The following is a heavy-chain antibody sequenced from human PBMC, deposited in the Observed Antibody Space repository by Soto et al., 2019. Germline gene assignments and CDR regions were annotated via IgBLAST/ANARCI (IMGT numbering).Heavy chain of an antibody. D-gene: IGHD6-13*01. V-gene: IGHV3-7*05. CDR2: IKPDGSET. Sequence: EVQLVESGGGLVQPGGSLRLSCAASGFNFNNYLMTWVRQAPGIGLEWVSNIKPDGSETSYADSVKGRFTISRDNAKNSLIRQMNSLRAEDTAVYYCARAAIAGPGDYWGQGTLVIVSS. J-gene: IGHJ4*02. CDR1: GFNFNNYL. CDR3: ARAAIAGPGDY.